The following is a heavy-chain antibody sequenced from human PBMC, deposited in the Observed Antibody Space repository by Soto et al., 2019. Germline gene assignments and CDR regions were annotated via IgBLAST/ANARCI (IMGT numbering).Heavy chain of an antibody. CDR3: VRELDDYYYGMDV. V-gene: IGHV4-34*01. J-gene: IGHJ6*02. D-gene: IGHD3-3*02. Sequence: SGTLSLTCPVYGGSFSGYYWSWIRQPPGKGLEWIGEINHSGSTNYNPSLKSRVTISVDTSKNQFSLKLSSVTAADTAVYYCVRELDDYYYGMDVCGQGTTVTVSS. CDR1: GGSFSGYY. CDR2: INHSGST.